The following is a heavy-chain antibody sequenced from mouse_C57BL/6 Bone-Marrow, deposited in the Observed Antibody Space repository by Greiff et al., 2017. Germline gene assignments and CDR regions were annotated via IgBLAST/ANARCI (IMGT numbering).Heavy chain of an antibody. CDR1: GYTFTRYG. CDR2: IYPRSGNT. J-gene: IGHJ2*01. CDR3: ARGGGYYRYFDY. D-gene: IGHD1-1*01. V-gene: IGHV1-81*01. Sequence: QVQLQQSGAELARPGASVKLSCKASGYTFTRYGISWVKQRTGQGLEWIGEIYPRSGNTYYNEKFKGKATLTADKSSSTAYMELRSLTSEDSAVYFGARGGGYYRYFDYWGQGTTLTVSS.